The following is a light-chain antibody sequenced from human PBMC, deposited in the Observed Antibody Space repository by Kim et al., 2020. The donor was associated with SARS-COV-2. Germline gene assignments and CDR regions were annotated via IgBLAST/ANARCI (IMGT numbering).Light chain of an antibody. Sequence: EIVLTQSPGTLSLSPGERATLSCRASQSVSSSYLAWYQQKPGQAPRLLIYGASSRATGIPDRFSSSGSGTDFTLTISRLEPEDFAVYYCQQYGSSLLTFGQGTKVDIK. CDR3: QQYGSSLLT. J-gene: IGKJ1*01. CDR1: QSVSSSY. CDR2: GAS. V-gene: IGKV3-20*01.